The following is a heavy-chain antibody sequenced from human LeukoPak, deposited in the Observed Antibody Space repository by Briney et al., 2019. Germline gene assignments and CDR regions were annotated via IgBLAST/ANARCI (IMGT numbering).Heavy chain of an antibody. CDR3: ARSSPELWFGELLTWYYYYGMDV. J-gene: IGHJ6*04. CDR2: ISSSGSTI. D-gene: IGHD3-10*01. CDR1: GFTFSSYE. V-gene: IGHV3-48*03. Sequence: PGGSLRLSCAASGFTFSSYEMNWVRQAPGKGLEWVSYISSSGSTIYYADSVKGRFTISRDNAKNSLYPQMNSLRAEDTAVYYCARSSPELWFGELLTWYYYYGMDVWGKGTTVTVSS.